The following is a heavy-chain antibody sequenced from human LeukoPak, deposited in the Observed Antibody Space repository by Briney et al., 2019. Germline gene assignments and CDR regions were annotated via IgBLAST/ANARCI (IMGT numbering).Heavy chain of an antibody. CDR2: ISSSGSTI. Sequence: GGSLRLSCAASGFTFSSYEMNWVRQAPGKGLGWVSYISSSGSTIYYADSVKGRFTISRDNAKNSLYLQMNSLRVEDTAVYYCARLFYYDSSGVYGMDVWGQGTTVTVSS. V-gene: IGHV3-48*03. D-gene: IGHD3-22*01. J-gene: IGHJ6*02. CDR3: ARLFYYDSSGVYGMDV. CDR1: GFTFSSYE.